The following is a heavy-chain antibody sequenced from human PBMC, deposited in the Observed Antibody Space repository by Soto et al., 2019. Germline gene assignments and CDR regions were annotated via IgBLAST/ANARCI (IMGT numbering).Heavy chain of an antibody. Sequence: EVQLLDSGGGLVQPGGSLRLSCAASGFAFSNYAMSWVRQAPGEGLEWVSAISGSGGSTYYADSVRGRFTISRDNFKNTLYLQMNSLRTEDTAIYSCAKASQYYDYIWGSYLPGSFDIWGQGTMVTVSS. CDR1: GFAFSNYA. V-gene: IGHV3-23*01. CDR2: ISGSGGST. J-gene: IGHJ3*02. CDR3: AKASQYYDYIWGSYLPGSFDI. D-gene: IGHD3-16*02.